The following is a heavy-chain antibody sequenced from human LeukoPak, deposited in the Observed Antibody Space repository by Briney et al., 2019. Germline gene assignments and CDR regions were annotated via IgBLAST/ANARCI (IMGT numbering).Heavy chain of an antibody. CDR1: GYRFTNFW. D-gene: IGHD3-10*01. CDR3: ARSGFARGMDV. CDR2: IYAGDSDT. V-gene: IGHV5-51*01. J-gene: IGHJ6*04. Sequence: GESLKISCKASGYRFTNFWIAWVRQMPGKGLEWMGIIYAGDSDTRNSPSLQGQVTMSVDKSSSTAYLQWTSLKASDTAMYYCARSGFARGMDVWGKGTTVTVAS.